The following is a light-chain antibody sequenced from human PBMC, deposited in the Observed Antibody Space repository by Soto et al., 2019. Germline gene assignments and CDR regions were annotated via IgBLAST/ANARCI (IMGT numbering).Light chain of an antibody. Sequence: IPMTQAPASLSASVGDRVTITCRASQSISSYLNWYQQKPGKAPTLLIYAASSLQSGVPSRFSGSGSGTDFTLTISSLQTEDFAIYDCQQSYRTPSITFGQGTRLEIK. CDR3: QQSYRTPSIT. J-gene: IGKJ5*01. CDR1: QSISSY. V-gene: IGKV1-39*01. CDR2: AAS.